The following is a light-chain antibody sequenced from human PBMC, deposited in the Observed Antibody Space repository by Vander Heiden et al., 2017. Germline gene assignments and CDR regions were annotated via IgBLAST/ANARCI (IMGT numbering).Light chain of an antibody. CDR1: NIGAVYD. CDR2: GNS. J-gene: IGLJ2*01. V-gene: IGLV1-40*01. CDR3: QSYDRSLSVSVV. Sequence: QSVLTQPPSLSGAQGQGVRIVNIGAVYDVCWHQQIPVTAPKLLIYGNSNRRSGVPERFSGSKSGTSAYLAITGLKAEDEADYYCQSYDRSLSVSVVFGGGTKLTVL.